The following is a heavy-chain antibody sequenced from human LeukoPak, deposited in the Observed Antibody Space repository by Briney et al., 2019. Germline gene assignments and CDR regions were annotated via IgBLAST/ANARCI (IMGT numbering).Heavy chain of an antibody. J-gene: IGHJ5*02. CDR3: ARVVGSNWFDP. CDR1: GGSLSIYY. D-gene: IGHD2-15*01. V-gene: IGHV4-59*01. CDR2: FYYGGST. Sequence: SETLSLTCTVSGGSLSIYYWSWIRQPPGKGLEWVGFFYYGGSTYYNSSLKSRVTISVDMSKSQFSLKLSSVTAADTAVYYCARVVGSNWFDPWGQGTLVTVSS.